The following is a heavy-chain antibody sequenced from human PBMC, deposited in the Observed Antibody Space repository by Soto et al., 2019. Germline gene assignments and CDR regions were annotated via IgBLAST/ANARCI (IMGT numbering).Heavy chain of an antibody. D-gene: IGHD3-10*01. CDR3: ARVGGAWYSDL. V-gene: IGHV3-7*01. J-gene: IGHJ2*01. CDR1: GFTFSTYY. CDR2: IRQDGKEI. Sequence: EVQLVESGGDLVQPGGSLRLSCAAFGFTFSTYYMTWFRQAPGKGLEWVANIRQDGKEIYYLDSVRGRFTISRDNAKKSLFLQMDSLRAEDTAVYYWARVGGAWYSDLWGRGTLVTVSS.